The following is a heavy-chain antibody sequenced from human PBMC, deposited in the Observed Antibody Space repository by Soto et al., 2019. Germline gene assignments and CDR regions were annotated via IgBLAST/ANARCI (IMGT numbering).Heavy chain of an antibody. D-gene: IGHD6-19*01. Sequence: QVQLVQSGAEEKKPGASVKVSCKASGYTFTGYAMHCVRQAPGQRLEWMGWINAGNGNTKYSQKFQGRVTITRDTSASTAYMELSSLRSEDTAVYYCARAVAVPADFDYWGQGTLVTVS. CDR3: ARAVAVPADFDY. J-gene: IGHJ4*02. CDR2: INAGNGNT. V-gene: IGHV1-3*05. CDR1: GYTFTGYA.